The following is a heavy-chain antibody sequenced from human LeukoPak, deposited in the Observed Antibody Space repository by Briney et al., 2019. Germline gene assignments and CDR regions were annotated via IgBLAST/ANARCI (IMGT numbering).Heavy chain of an antibody. CDR2: IYYSGST. CDR1: GGSISSGGYY. CDR3: ASFQTTRYGDYGDY. Sequence: PPETLSLTCTVSGGSISSGGYYWSWIRQHPGQGLEWIGYIYYSGSTYYNPSLKSRVTISVDTSKNQFSLKLSSVTAADTAVYYCASFQTTRYGDYGDYWGQGTLVTVSS. D-gene: IGHD4-17*01. V-gene: IGHV4-31*03. J-gene: IGHJ4*02.